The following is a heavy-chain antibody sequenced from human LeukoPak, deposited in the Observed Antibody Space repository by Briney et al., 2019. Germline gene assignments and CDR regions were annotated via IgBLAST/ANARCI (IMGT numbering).Heavy chain of an antibody. CDR3: ARAVKLYYYMDV. D-gene: IGHD4-17*01. CDR1: GFTFGSYS. J-gene: IGHJ6*03. Sequence: NSGGSLRLSCAASGFTFGSYSMNWVRQAPGKGLEWASSISSSSSYIYYADSVKGRFTISRDNAKNSLYLQMNSLRAEDTAVYYCARAVKLYYYMDVWGKGTTVTVSS. CDR2: ISSSSSYI. V-gene: IGHV3-21*01.